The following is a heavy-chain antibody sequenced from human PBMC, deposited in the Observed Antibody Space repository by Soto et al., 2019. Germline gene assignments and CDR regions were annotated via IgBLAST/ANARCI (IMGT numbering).Heavy chain of an antibody. J-gene: IGHJ4*02. V-gene: IGHV4-34*01. CDR3: ARGLGYCSSTSRYGKYDY. Sequence: QVQLQQWGAGLLKPSETLSLTCAVYGGSFSGYYWSWIRQPPGKGLEWIGEINHSGSTNYKPSLRSLVTTSVDTSNNQISLKLSSVTDADTAVYYCARGLGYCSSTSRYGKYDYWGQGTLVTVSS. D-gene: IGHD2-2*01. CDR2: INHSGST. CDR1: GGSFSGYY.